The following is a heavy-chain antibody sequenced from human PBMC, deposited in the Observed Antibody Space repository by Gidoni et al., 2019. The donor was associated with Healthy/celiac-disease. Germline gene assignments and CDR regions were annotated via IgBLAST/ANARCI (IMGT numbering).Heavy chain of an antibody. CDR3: AKEISMADFDY. J-gene: IGHJ4*02. CDR1: GFTFSSYA. D-gene: IGHD3-10*01. Sequence: EVQLLESGGGLVQPGGSLRLSCAASGFTFSSYAMSWVRQAPGKGREWGSAISGSGGSTYYADYVKGRFTISRDNYKNTLYLQMNSRRAEDTAVDYCAKEISMADFDYWGQGTLVTVSS. CDR2: ISGSGGST. V-gene: IGHV3-23*01.